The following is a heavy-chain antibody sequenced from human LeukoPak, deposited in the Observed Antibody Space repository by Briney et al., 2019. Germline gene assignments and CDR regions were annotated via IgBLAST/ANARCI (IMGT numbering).Heavy chain of an antibody. J-gene: IGHJ4*02. CDR2: IKSKTDGGTT. CDR3: TKPGGRRDVEIQLWLSPLWVDY. CDR1: GFTFSNAW. Sequence: PGGSLRLSCAASGFTFSNAWMSWVRQAPGKGLEWVGRIKSKTDGGTTDYAAPVKGRFTISRDDSKNTLYLQMNSLKTEDTAVYYCTKPGGRRDVEIQLWLSPLWVDYWGQGTLVTVSS. V-gene: IGHV3-15*01. D-gene: IGHD5-18*01.